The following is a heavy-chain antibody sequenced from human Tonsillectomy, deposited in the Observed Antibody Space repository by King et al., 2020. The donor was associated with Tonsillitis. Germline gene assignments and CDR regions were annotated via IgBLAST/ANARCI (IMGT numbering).Heavy chain of an antibody. V-gene: IGHV4-39*07. J-gene: IGHJ4*02. D-gene: IGHD3-10*01. Sequence: QLQESGPGLVKPSETLSLTCTVSGGSISSSSYYWGWIRQPPGKGLEWIGSIYYSGSTYYNPSLKSRVTISVDTSKNQFSLKLSSVTAADTAVYYCARHPPMVRGVTWDHFDYWGQGTLVTVSS. CDR2: IYYSGST. CDR3: ARHPPMVRGVTWDHFDY. CDR1: GGSISSSSYY.